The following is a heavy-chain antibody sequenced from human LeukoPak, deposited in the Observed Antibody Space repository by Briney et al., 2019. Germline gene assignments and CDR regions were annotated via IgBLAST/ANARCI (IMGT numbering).Heavy chain of an antibody. CDR3: ARDSPDGSGTYYNDSPDY. D-gene: IGHD3-10*01. CDR2: ISAYNGNT. J-gene: IGHJ4*02. V-gene: IGHV1-18*01. CDR1: GYTFSSYG. Sequence: ASVKVSCKASGYTFSSYGISWVRQAPGQGLEWMGWISAYNGNTNYRQKLQGRVTMTTDTFTGTAYMDLRSLRSDDTAIYYCARDSPDGSGTYYNDSPDYWGQGTLVTVSS.